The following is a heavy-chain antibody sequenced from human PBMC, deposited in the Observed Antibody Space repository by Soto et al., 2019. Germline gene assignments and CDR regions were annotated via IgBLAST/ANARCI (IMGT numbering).Heavy chain of an antibody. CDR1: GFTFSSYA. J-gene: IGHJ4*02. CDR3: AKEGLRGSYYDFLSGYQIIDY. CDR2: ISGSGGST. Sequence: EVQLLESGGGLVQPGGSLRLSCAASGFTFSSYAMSWVRQAPGKGLEWVSAISGSGGSTYYADSVTGRFTISRDNSKNTLYLQMTSLRAEDTAVYYCAKEGLRGSYYDFLSGYQIIDYWGQGTLVTVSS. D-gene: IGHD3-9*01. V-gene: IGHV3-23*01.